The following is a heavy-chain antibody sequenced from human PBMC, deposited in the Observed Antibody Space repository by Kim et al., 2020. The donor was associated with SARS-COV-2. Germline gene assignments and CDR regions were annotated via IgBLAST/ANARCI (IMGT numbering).Heavy chain of an antibody. J-gene: IGHJ3*02. Sequence: GGSLRLSCAASGFTFSNYAMNWVRQAPEKGLEWVSTISGGGTTYYADSVKGRFTISRDNSKNTLYLQVNSLRGEDTAIYYCAKDFSTNWYKAFDIWGQG. CDR3: AKDFSTNWYKAFDI. D-gene: IGHD6-13*01. CDR2: ISGGGTT. V-gene: IGHV3-23*01. CDR1: GFTFSNYA.